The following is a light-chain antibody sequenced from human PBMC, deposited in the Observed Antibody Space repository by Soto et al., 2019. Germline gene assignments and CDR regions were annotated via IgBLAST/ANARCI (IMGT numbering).Light chain of an antibody. Sequence: QSVLTQSSSASASLGSSVKLTCTLSSGHSSYIIAWHQQQPGKAPRYLMKLEGSGSYNKGSGVPDRFSGSSSGADRYLTISILQFEDEADYYCETWDSNTWVFGGGTKVTVL. V-gene: IGLV4-60*02. CDR3: ETWDSNTWV. J-gene: IGLJ3*02. CDR2: LEGSGSY. CDR1: SGHSSYI.